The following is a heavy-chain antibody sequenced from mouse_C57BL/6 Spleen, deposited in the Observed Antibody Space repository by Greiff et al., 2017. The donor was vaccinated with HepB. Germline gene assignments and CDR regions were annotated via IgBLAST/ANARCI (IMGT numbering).Heavy chain of an antibody. J-gene: IGHJ2*01. D-gene: IGHD4-1*01. Sequence: VMLVESGAELARPGASVKLSCKASGYTFTSYGISWVKQRTGQGLEWIGEIYPRSGNTYYNEKFKGKATLTADKSSSTAYMELRSLTSEDSAVYFCARSWDGGDYWGQGTTLTVSS. V-gene: IGHV1-81*01. CDR1: GYTFTSYG. CDR2: IYPRSGNT. CDR3: ARSWDGGDY.